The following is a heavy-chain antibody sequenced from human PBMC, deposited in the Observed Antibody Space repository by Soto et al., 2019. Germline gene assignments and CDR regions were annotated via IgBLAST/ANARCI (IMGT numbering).Heavy chain of an antibody. Sequence: EVQLVESGGDLVQPGGSLRLSCAASGFTFTSYWMHWVRQSPGKGLVWVSRINPDGSRTSYADSVKGRFTISRDNAKNTLYLQMNSLGADDTAVYYCARVAVTTYYFEYWGHGTLVTVSS. CDR3: ARVAVTTYYFEY. J-gene: IGHJ4*01. CDR2: INPDGSRT. CDR1: GFTFTSYW. V-gene: IGHV3-74*01. D-gene: IGHD4-17*01.